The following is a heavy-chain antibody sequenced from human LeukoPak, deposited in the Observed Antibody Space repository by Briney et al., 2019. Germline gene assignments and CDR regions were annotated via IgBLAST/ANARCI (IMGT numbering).Heavy chain of an antibody. CDR2: INPSGGST. V-gene: IGHV1-46*01. D-gene: IGHD3-10*01. Sequence: ASVKVSCKASGYTFTSYAMHWVRQAPGQGLEWMGIINPSGGSTSYAQKFQGRVTMTRDTSTSTVYMELSSLRSEDTAVYYCARDRSTMVRGHTGHAWFDPWGQGTLVTVSS. CDR1: GYTFTSYA. CDR3: ARDRSTMVRGHTGHAWFDP. J-gene: IGHJ5*02.